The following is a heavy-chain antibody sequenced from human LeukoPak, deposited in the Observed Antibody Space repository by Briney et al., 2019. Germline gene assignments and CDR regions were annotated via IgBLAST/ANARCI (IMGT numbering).Heavy chain of an antibody. D-gene: IGHD3-22*01. Sequence: SETLSLTCTVSSGSISGYYWSWFRQPAGKGLEWIGRIYSSGSTNYNPSLKSRVALSINTSRSHFSLKLSSVTAADSAMYYCARDFTADSNGYYDFWGQGTLVAVSS. CDR2: IYSSGST. CDR3: ARDFTADSNGYYDF. J-gene: IGHJ4*02. CDR1: SGSISGYY. V-gene: IGHV4-4*07.